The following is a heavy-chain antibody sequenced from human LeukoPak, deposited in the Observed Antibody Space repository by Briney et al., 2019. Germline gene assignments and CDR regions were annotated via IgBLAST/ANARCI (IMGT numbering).Heavy chain of an antibody. Sequence: SETLSLTCTVSGGSISSYYWCWIRQPPGKGLEWIGYIYYSGSTNYNPSLKSRVTISVDTSKNQFSLKLSSVTAADTAVYYCARRRGGDYGMYYYYYMDVWGKGTTVTVSS. CDR3: ARRRGGDYGMYYYYYMDV. D-gene: IGHD4-17*01. CDR2: IYYSGST. J-gene: IGHJ6*03. V-gene: IGHV4-59*01. CDR1: GGSISSYY.